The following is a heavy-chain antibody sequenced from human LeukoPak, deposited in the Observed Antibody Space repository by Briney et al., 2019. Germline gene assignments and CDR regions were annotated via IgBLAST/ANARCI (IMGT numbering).Heavy chain of an antibody. J-gene: IGHJ3*02. Sequence: PSETLSLTCAVFGGSISSGAYSWSWLRQPPGKGLEWIGSIYYTGRTYYNPSLKSRVTISVDRPNDQFSLKLTSVTAADTAVYYCARGGWYCSGTSCYERGAFDIWGQGTMVTVSS. CDR3: ARGGWYCSGTSCYERGAFDI. CDR2: IYYTGRT. D-gene: IGHD2-2*01. CDR1: GGSISSGAYS. V-gene: IGHV4-30-2*01.